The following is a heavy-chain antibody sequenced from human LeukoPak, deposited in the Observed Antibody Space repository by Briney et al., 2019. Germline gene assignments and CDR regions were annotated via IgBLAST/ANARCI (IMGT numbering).Heavy chain of an antibody. V-gene: IGHV3-21*01. CDR2: ISSSSSYI. CDR1: GFTFSSYS. J-gene: IGHJ4*02. CDR3: ARDGAQGYCSGGSCQGFDY. D-gene: IGHD2-15*01. Sequence: GGSLRLSCAASGFTFSSYSMNWVRQALGKGLEWVSSISSSSSYIYYADSVKGRFTISRDNAKNSLYLQMNSLRAEDTAVYYCARDGAQGYCSGGSCQGFDYWGQGTLVTVSS.